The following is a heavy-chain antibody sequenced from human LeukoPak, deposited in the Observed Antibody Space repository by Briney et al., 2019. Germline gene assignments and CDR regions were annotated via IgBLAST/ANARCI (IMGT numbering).Heavy chain of an antibody. Sequence: PGGSLRLSCAASGFTFSSYWMHWVRQAPGKGLVWVSRINSDGSSTNYADSVKGRFTISRDNAKNTLYMQMNSLTAEDTAVYYCARERGSGSYGYYYYYIDVWGKGTTVTVSS. V-gene: IGHV3-74*01. CDR2: INSDGSST. D-gene: IGHD3-10*01. CDR1: GFTFSSYW. CDR3: ARERGSGSYGYYYYYIDV. J-gene: IGHJ6*03.